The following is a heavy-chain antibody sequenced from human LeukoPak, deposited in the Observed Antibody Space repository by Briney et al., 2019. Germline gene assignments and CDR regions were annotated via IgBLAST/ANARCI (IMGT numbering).Heavy chain of an antibody. Sequence: PGGSLRLSCAASGFTFSSYAMSWVRQAPGKGLEWVSAISGSGGSTYYADSVKGRFTISRDNSKNTLYLQMNSLRAEDTAVYYWAKSRRPYSDYGTPLDYWGQGTLVTVSS. D-gene: IGHD4-17*01. V-gene: IGHV3-23*01. J-gene: IGHJ4*02. CDR3: AKSRRPYSDYGTPLDY. CDR1: GFTFSSYA. CDR2: ISGSGGST.